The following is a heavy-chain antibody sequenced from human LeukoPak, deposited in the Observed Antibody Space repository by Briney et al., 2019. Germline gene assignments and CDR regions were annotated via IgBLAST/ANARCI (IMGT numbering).Heavy chain of an antibody. Sequence: ASVKVSCKASGYTFTSYYMHWVRQAPGQGLEWMGAINSGDGGTTLPQKFQGRVTLTRDTSASTLYMELSSLRSEDTAIYYCAREWGPGSSWYFDFWGQGTLVTVSS. CDR1: GYTFTSYY. D-gene: IGHD3-10*01. J-gene: IGHJ4*02. V-gene: IGHV1-46*01. CDR2: INSGDGGT. CDR3: AREWGPGSSWYFDF.